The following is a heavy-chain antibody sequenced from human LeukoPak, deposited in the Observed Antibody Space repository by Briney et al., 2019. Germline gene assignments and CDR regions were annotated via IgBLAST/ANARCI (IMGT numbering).Heavy chain of an antibody. J-gene: IGHJ5*02. V-gene: IGHV3-23*01. CDR1: AFTFSSDA. CDR2: ITGSGDAT. Sequence: PGGSLRLSCTSSAFTFSSDAMAWVRQAPGKGLDWVSSITGSGDATYYADSVKGRFTISRDNSKNTLYLQMNSLRAEDTAVYYCANKPAGFDPWGQGTLVTVSS. D-gene: IGHD1-14*01. CDR3: ANKPAGFDP.